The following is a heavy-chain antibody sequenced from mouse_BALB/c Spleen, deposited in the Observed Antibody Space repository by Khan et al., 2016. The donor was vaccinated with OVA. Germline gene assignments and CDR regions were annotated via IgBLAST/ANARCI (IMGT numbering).Heavy chain of an antibody. CDR3: ARVYGGDFDY. CDR2: ISYSGNT. V-gene: IGHV3-2*02. J-gene: IGHJ2*01. CDR1: GYSITSDYA. D-gene: IGHD1-1*01. Sequence: EVQLQESGPGLVKPSQSLSLTCTVTGYSITSDYAWNWIRQFPGNKLEWMGFISYSGNTNYNPSLKSRISITRDTSKNQFFLQLNSVTTGDTATDYCARVYGGDFDYWGQGTTLTVSS.